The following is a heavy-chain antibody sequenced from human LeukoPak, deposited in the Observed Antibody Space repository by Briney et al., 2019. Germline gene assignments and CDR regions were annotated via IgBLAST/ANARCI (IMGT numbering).Heavy chain of an antibody. J-gene: IGHJ6*02. V-gene: IGHV3-33*01. CDR2: IWSDGSRK. Sequence: GGSLRLSCAASGFIFSTYGMHWVRQAPGKGLEWVAVIWSDGSRKEYADSVKGRFTISRDNSKNTLSPQMSSLRGDDTAVYFCARRSSGTHGMDVWGPGATVIVS. CDR1: GFIFSTYG. CDR3: ARRSSGTHGMDV. D-gene: IGHD3-10*01.